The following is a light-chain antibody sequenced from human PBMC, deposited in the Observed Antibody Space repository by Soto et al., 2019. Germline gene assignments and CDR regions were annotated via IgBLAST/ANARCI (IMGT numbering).Light chain of an antibody. CDR3: CSYAGSSTFVV. Sequence: QSALTQPASVSGSPGQSITISCTGTSSDVGSYNLVSWYQQHPGKAPKLMIYEGSKRPSGVSNRFSSSKSGNTASLTISGVPAEDEADYYCCSYAGSSTFVVFGGGTKLTVL. V-gene: IGLV2-23*03. CDR1: SSDVGSYNL. CDR2: EGS. J-gene: IGLJ2*01.